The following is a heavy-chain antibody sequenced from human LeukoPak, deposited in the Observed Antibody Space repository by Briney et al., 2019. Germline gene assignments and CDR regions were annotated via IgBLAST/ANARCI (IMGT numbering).Heavy chain of an antibody. J-gene: IGHJ4*02. D-gene: IGHD2-2*01. CDR2: INTNTGKP. Sequence: ASVKVSCKASGYTFTSYALNWVRQAPGQGLEWMGWINTNTGKPTYAQGFTGRFVFSLDSSVSTAYLQINSLNAEGTAVYYCARAASLDYWGQGTLVTVSS. V-gene: IGHV7-4-1*02. CDR1: GYTFTSYA. CDR3: ARAASLDY.